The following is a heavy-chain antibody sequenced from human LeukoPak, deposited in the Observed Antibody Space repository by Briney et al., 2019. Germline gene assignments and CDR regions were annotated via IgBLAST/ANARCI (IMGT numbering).Heavy chain of an antibody. D-gene: IGHD6-13*01. V-gene: IGHV3-66*01. CDR2: LYSGGNT. CDR1: GFTVSSEF. J-gene: IGHJ4*02. Sequence: PGGSLRLSCAASGFTVSSEFMSWVRQAPGKGLEWVSILYSGGNTYDADSVKGRFTISRDNSKNTVCLQMNNLRAEDTAVYYCARALAAASHTSFDYWGQGTLVTVSS. CDR3: ARALAAASHTSFDY.